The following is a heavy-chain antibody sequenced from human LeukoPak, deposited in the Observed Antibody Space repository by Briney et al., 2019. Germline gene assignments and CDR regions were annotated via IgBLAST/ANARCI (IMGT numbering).Heavy chain of an antibody. D-gene: IGHD3-10*01. CDR2: ISATGDST. CDR1: GFTFSIYA. J-gene: IGHJ4*02. V-gene: IGHV3-23*01. Sequence: GGSLRLSCAASGFTFSIYAMGWVRQAPGEGLEWISTISATGDSTYYADSVKGRLTISRDNSKSTLYLQMSSVRADDTAVYYCVKGGWGTVLDYWGQGTLITVSS. CDR3: VKGGWGTVLDY.